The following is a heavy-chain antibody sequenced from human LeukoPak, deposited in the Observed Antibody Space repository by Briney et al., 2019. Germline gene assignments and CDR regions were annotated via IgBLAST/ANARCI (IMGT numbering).Heavy chain of an antibody. J-gene: IGHJ4*02. Sequence: ASVKLSCTASGYTFTGYYMHWVRQAPGQGLEWMGWINPNSGGTNYAQKFQGRVTMTRDTSISTAYMELSRLRSDDTAVYYCARGSPITMVRGVIIKSFDYWGQGTLVTVSS. CDR3: ARGSPITMVRGVIIKSFDY. CDR2: INPNSGGT. V-gene: IGHV1-2*02. CDR1: GYTFTGYY. D-gene: IGHD3-10*01.